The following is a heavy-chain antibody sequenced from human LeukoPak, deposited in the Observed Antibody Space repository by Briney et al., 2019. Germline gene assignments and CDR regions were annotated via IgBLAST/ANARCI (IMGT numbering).Heavy chain of an antibody. Sequence: GGSLRLSCAASGFTFSSYEMNWVRQAPGKGLEWVSYISSSGSTIYYADPVKGRFTISRDNAKNSLYLQMNSLRAEDTAVYYCARDAYSGYDFDYWGQGTLVTVSS. J-gene: IGHJ4*02. CDR3: ARDAYSGYDFDY. D-gene: IGHD5-12*01. CDR1: GFTFSSYE. V-gene: IGHV3-48*03. CDR2: ISSSGSTI.